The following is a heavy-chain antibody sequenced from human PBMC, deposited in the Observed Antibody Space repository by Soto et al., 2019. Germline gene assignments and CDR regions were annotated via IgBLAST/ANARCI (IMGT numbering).Heavy chain of an antibody. CDR2: IKSDGSTT. CDR1: GFTFSKYW. Sequence: EVQLVESGGGLVQPGGSLRLSCAASGFTFSKYWMHWVRQAPGKGLFWVSRIKSDGSTTNYADSVKGRFTISRDNAKNTLYLQMNSLRAEDTAVYYCARDLGHGELADYWVQGTLVTVSS. V-gene: IGHV3-74*01. D-gene: IGHD3-10*01. J-gene: IGHJ4*02. CDR3: ARDLGHGELADY.